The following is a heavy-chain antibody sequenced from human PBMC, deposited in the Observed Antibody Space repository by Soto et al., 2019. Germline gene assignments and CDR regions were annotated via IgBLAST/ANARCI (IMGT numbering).Heavy chain of an antibody. CDR2: IYYSGST. D-gene: IGHD3-10*01. CDR1: GGSISSGDYY. J-gene: IGHJ6*02. Sequence: SETLSLTCTVSGGSISSGDYYWSWIRQPPGKGLEWIGYIYYSGSTYYNPSLKSRVTISVDTSKNQFSLKLSSVTAADTAVYYCARDGSGSCSDYYYYGMDVWGQGTTVTVSS. CDR3: ARDGSGSCSDYYYYGMDV. V-gene: IGHV4-30-4*01.